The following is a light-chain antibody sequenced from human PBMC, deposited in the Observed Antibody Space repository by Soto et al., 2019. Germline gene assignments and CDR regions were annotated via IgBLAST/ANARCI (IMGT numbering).Light chain of an antibody. CDR2: DVN. J-gene: IGLJ1*01. CDR3: CSYAGTYTYV. CDR1: DSNIGFYNF. Sequence: QSVLTQPRSVSGSPGQSVTISCTGTDSNIGFYNFVSWYQQHPDKAPHLGIYDVNKRPSGVPDRFSGSKSGKTASLTISGLQADDEADYYCCSYAGTYTYVFGTGTKLTVL. V-gene: IGLV2-11*01.